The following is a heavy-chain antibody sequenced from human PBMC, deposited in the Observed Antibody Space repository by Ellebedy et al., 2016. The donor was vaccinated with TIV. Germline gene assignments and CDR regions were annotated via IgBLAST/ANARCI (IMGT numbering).Heavy chain of an antibody. D-gene: IGHD3-10*01. V-gene: IGHV5-51*01. CDR3: ARVGYGNGYGWGWFDP. Sequence: PGGSLRLSCKGSGYSFTSYWIGWVRQMPGKGLEWMGIIYPGDSDTRYSPSFQGQVTISADKSISTAYLQWSSLKASDTAMYYCARVGYGNGYGWGWFDPWGQGTLVTVSS. CDR2: IYPGDSDT. CDR1: GYSFTSYW. J-gene: IGHJ5*02.